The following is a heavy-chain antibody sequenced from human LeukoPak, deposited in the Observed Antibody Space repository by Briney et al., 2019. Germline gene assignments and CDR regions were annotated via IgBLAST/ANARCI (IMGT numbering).Heavy chain of an antibody. CDR3: AKRILTGYPNYGMDV. D-gene: IGHD3-9*01. CDR1: GFTFSSYA. CDR2: ISSNGGST. V-gene: IGHV3-64*04. J-gene: IGHJ6*04. Sequence: GGSLRLSCSASGFTFSSYAMHWVRQAPGKGLEYVSAISSNGGSTYYADSVKGRFTISRDNSKNTLYLQMNSLRAEDTAVYYCAKRILTGYPNYGMDVWGKGTTVTVSS.